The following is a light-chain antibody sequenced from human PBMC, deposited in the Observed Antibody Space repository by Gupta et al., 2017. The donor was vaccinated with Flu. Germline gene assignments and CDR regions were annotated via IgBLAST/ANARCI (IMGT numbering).Light chain of an antibody. CDR1: QSVSGTY. Sequence: TLSLSPGERATLSCRASQSVSGTYLAWYQQKPGQAPRLLIYGASSRATGIPDRFSGTGSGADFTLTISRLEPEDFGVYYCQQYGSPPPLTFGGGTKVDIK. CDR3: QQYGSPPPLT. J-gene: IGKJ4*01. V-gene: IGKV3-20*01. CDR2: GAS.